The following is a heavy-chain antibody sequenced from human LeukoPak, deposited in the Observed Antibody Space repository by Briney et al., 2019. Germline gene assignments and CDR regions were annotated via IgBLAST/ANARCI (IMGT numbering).Heavy chain of an antibody. CDR1: GFTFSSYS. CDR3: ARGPSVVVVAATEIFNWFDP. D-gene: IGHD2-15*01. J-gene: IGHJ5*02. Sequence: GGSLRLSCAASGFTFSSYSMNWVRQAPGKGLEWVSSISRSSSYIYYADSVKGRFTISRDNAKNSLYLQMNSLRAEDTAVYYCARGPSVVVVAATEIFNWFDPWGQGTLVAVSS. V-gene: IGHV3-21*01. CDR2: ISRSSSYI.